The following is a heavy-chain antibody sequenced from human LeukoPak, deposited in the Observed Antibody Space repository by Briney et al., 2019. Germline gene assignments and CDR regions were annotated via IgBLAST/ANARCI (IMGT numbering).Heavy chain of an antibody. CDR3: ARHGSTPEAFDI. CDR2: IYYSGST. Sequence: SETLSLTCTVSGGSISSYYWSWIRQPPGKGLEWIGSIYYSGSTYYNPSLKSRVTISVDTSKNQFSLKLSSVTAADTAVYYCARHGSTPEAFDIWGQGTMVTVSS. J-gene: IGHJ3*02. V-gene: IGHV4-59*05. D-gene: IGHD1-7*01. CDR1: GGSISSYY.